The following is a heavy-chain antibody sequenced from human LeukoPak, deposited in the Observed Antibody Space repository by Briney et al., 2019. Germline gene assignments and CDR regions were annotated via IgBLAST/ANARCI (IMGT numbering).Heavy chain of an antibody. Sequence: GGSLRLSCAASGFTFSSYAMSWVRQAPGKGLEWVSAISSSGGSTYYADSVKGRFTISRDNSKNTLYLQMNSLRAEDTAVYYCAKDLEWLLTVPYFDYWGQGTLVTVSS. CDR2: ISSSGGST. D-gene: IGHD3-3*01. V-gene: IGHV3-23*01. CDR3: AKDLEWLLTVPYFDY. J-gene: IGHJ4*02. CDR1: GFTFSSYA.